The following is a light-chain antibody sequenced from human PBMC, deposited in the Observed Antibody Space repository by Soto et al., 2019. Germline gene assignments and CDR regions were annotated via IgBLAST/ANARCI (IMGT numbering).Light chain of an antibody. CDR1: ESVSSSY. Sequence: DIVLTPSPGTLSFSPGDGATLSCXXSESVSSSYLAWYQQKPGQAPRXXVYGASSRATGVPDRFSASGSGTDCTLTISRLEPEDFAVYYCQQYAKAPLTFGQGTKVDIK. V-gene: IGKV3-20*01. CDR3: QQYAKAPLT. CDR2: GAS. J-gene: IGKJ1*01.